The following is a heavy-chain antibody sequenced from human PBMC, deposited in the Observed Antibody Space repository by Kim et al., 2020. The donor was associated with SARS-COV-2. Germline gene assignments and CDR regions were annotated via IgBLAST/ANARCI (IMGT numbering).Heavy chain of an antibody. Sequence: SVKGRVAISRDNSKNTLYLQMNSLKTEDTARYLCVKEAAFTTVVVDYYFDYWGQGTLVTVSS. J-gene: IGHJ4*02. D-gene: IGHD2-15*01. V-gene: IGHV3-30*02. CDR3: VKEAAFTTVVVDYYFDY.